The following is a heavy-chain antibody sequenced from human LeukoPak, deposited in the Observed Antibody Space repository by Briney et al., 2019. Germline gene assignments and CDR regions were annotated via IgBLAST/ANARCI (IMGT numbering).Heavy chain of an antibody. Sequence: GASVKVSCKASGYTFTGHYMQWVRQAPGRGLEWMGWISPNSGDTLHAQKFQGRVTMARDTSINTAYMELSNLRSDDTAVYYCARDRQCGYWGQGTLVTVSS. CDR2: ISPNSGDT. CDR3: ARDRQCGY. J-gene: IGHJ4*02. CDR1: GYTFTGHY. D-gene: IGHD2-21*01. V-gene: IGHV1-2*02.